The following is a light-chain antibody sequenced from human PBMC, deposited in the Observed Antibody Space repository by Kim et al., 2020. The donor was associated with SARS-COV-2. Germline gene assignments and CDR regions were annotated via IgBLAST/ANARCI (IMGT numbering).Light chain of an antibody. J-gene: IGLJ3*02. CDR3: QVWDTGIAHVL. CDR1: NSGSKS. Sequence: APGQTARFTCGGTNSGSKSVNWYQQRPGQAPVRVIYYDSGRPSGIPERFSGYNSGNTATLTINRVEAGDEADYYCQVWDTGIAHVLFGGGTQLTVL. CDR2: YDS. V-gene: IGLV3-21*01.